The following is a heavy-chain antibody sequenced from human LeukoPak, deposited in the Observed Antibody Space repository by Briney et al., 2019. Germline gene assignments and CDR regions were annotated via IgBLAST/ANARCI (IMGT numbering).Heavy chain of an antibody. CDR3: ARLGPIAAAGNYFDY. CDR1: GGSFSGYY. V-gene: IGHV4-34*01. Sequence: TSETLSLTCAVSGGSFSGYYWTWIRQPPGKGLEWVGEINHSGRTNYNPSLKSRVIISVDTSKNQFSLKVNSVTAADTAVYYCARLGPIAAAGNYFDYWGQGTLVTVSS. CDR2: INHSGRT. J-gene: IGHJ4*02. D-gene: IGHD6-13*01.